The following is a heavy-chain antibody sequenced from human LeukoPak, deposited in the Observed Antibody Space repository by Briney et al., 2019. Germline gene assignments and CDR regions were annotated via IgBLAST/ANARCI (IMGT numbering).Heavy chain of an antibody. V-gene: IGHV4-34*01. CDR3: ARGGSPGTRYYYDSSGYRRYFDL. D-gene: IGHD3-22*01. Sequence: SETLSLTXAVYGGSFSGYYWSWIRQPPGKGLEWIGEINHSGSTNYNPSLKSRVTISVDTSKNQFSLKLSSVTAADTAVYYCARGGSPGTRYYYDSSGYRRYFDLWGRGTLVTVSS. CDR1: GGSFSGYY. CDR2: INHSGST. J-gene: IGHJ2*01.